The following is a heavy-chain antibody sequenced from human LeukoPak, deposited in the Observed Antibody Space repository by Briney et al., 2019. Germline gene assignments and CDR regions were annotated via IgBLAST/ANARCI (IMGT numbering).Heavy chain of an antibody. CDR1: GFTFSSYD. CDR3: ARASQAFIDVGRYFDL. J-gene: IGHJ4*02. CDR2: IGTVGDT. Sequence: GGPLRLSCAASGFTFSSYDMHWVRQATGKGLEWVSYIGTVGDTSYPDSVKGRFTISRDNAENSLYLQMNSLRAEDTAVYFCARASQAFIDVGRYFDLWGRGTLVTVSS. V-gene: IGHV3-13*01. D-gene: IGHD1-26*01.